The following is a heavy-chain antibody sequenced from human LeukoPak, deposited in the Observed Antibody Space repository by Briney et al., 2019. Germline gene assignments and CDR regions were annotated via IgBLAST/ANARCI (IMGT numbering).Heavy chain of an antibody. Sequence: PGGSLRLSCAASGFTFSSYAMSWVRQAPGKGLEWVSAISGSGGSTYYADSVKGRFTISRDNSKNTLYLQMNSLRAEDTAVYYCAKASSETYYYDSSGYYQLGYWGQGTLVTVSS. CDR3: AKASSETYYYDSSGYYQLGY. CDR1: GFTFSSYA. D-gene: IGHD3-22*01. J-gene: IGHJ4*02. CDR2: ISGSGGST. V-gene: IGHV3-23*01.